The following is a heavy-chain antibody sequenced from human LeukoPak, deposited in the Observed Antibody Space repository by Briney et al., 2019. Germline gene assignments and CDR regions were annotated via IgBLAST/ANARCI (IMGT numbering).Heavy chain of an antibody. CDR1: GGSFSGYY. J-gene: IGHJ4*02. CDR2: INHSGST. D-gene: IGHD2-2*01. Sequence: KPPETLSLTCAVYGGSFSGYYWSWVRQPPGKGLEWIGEINHSGSTNYNPSLKSRVTISDTSKNQFSLKLSSVTAADTAVYYCARGTKVVPANYWGQGTLVTVSS. V-gene: IGHV4-34*01. CDR3: ARGTKVVPANY.